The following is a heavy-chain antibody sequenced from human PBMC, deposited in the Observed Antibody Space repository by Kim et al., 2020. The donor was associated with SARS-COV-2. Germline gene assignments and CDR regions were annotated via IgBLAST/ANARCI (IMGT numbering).Heavy chain of an antibody. Sequence: GGSLRLSCAASGFTFSSYAMHWVRQAPGKGLEWVAVISYDGSNKYYADSVKGRFTISRDNSKNTLYLQMNSLRAEDTAVYYCARVYSGSYFDYWGQGTLVTVPS. D-gene: IGHD1-26*01. CDR3: ARVYSGSYFDY. CDR2: ISYDGSNK. J-gene: IGHJ4*02. V-gene: IGHV3-30-3*01. CDR1: GFTFSSYA.